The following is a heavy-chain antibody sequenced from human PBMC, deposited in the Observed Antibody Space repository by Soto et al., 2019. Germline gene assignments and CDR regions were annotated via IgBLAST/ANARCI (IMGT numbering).Heavy chain of an antibody. CDR1: GDSISGSPYF. V-gene: IGHV4-39*01. CDR2: IFYDGYT. Sequence: QLQLQESGPGLVMPSETLSLTCTVSGDSISGSPYFWGLIRQPPGKRLEWIGSIFYDGYTLYTPSLRSRVTISVDTSKNQFSLKLASVAAADTATYFCARLQAAVPHYWGQGTLVTVSS. CDR3: ARLQAAVPHY. J-gene: IGHJ4*02. D-gene: IGHD6-13*01.